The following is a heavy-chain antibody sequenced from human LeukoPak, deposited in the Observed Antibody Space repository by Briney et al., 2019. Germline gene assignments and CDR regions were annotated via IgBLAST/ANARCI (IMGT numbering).Heavy chain of an antibody. D-gene: IGHD3-10*01. V-gene: IGHV4-4*09. CDR2: ISTSGST. CDR3: ARNSRRGRHFDY. Sequence: SETLSLTFAVSAASISNYYWRWIRQAPGKGLEWIGYISTSGSTNYNPSLKSRVSISLVTSKNRFSLNLNFVTAADTAVYYCARNSRRGRHFDYWGQGTLVTVSS. J-gene: IGHJ4*02. CDR1: AASISNYY.